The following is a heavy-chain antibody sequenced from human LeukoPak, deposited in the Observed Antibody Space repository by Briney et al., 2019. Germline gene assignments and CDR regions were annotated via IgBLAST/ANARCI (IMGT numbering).Heavy chain of an antibody. CDR3: ASFGTTSDY. D-gene: IGHD3-10*01. V-gene: IGHV3-48*03. CDR2: ISSSGSTI. J-gene: IGHJ4*02. CDR1: GFTFSSYE. Sequence: GGSLRLSCAASGFTFSSYEVNWVRQAPGKGLEWVSYISSSGSTIYYADSVKGRFTISRDNSKNTLYLQMNSLRAEDTAVYYCASFGTTSDYWGQGTLVTVSS.